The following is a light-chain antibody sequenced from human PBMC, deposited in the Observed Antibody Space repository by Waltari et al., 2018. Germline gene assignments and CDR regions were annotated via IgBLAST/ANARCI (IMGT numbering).Light chain of an antibody. Sequence: QSALTHPASVSGSPGQSITISCTGTTSDIENFNLVSWYQQHPGKAPKLIIYEGDKRPSGVSDRLTVSKSGNTASLTISGLQAEDEADYFCYSYAGSSVFGTGTKVTVL. CDR2: EGD. CDR3: YSYAGSSV. J-gene: IGLJ1*01. V-gene: IGLV2-23*01. CDR1: TSDIENFNL.